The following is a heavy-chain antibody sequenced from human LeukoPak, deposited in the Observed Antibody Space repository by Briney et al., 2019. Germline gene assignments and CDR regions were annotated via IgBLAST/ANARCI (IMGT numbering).Heavy chain of an antibody. D-gene: IGHD6-13*01. Sequence: GESLKISCKGSGYSFTSYWIGWVRQMPGKGLEWMGIIYPGDSGTRYSPSFQGQVTISADKSISTAYLQWSSLKASDTAMYYCARQQLVGYYYYGMDVWGQGTTVTVSS. CDR3: ARQQLVGYYYYGMDV. CDR2: IYPGDSGT. CDR1: GYSFTSYW. V-gene: IGHV5-51*01. J-gene: IGHJ6*02.